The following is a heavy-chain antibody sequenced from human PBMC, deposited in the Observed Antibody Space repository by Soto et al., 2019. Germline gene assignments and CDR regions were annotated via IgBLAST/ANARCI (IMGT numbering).Heavy chain of an antibody. Sequence: EVRLVESGGGLVQPGGSLRLSCAASGFTFSGDYMDWVRQAPGKGLEWVGRTRNRAKSDTTEYAASVKGRFPISRDESKNSLYLQLSSLKPEDTALYYCFRGHHSFDFWGRGTLVTVFS. V-gene: IGHV3-72*01. CDR2: TRNRAKSDTT. CDR3: FRGHHSFDF. J-gene: IGHJ5*01. CDR1: GFTFSGDY.